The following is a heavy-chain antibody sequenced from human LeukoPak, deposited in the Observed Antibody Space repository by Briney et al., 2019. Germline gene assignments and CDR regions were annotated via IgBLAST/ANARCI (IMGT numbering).Heavy chain of an antibody. J-gene: IGHJ4*02. CDR1: GFTFDDYG. D-gene: IGHD3-10*01. CDR3: ARTLWFGELEADFDY. V-gene: IGHV3-20*04. CDR2: INWNGGST. Sequence: GGSLRLSCAASGFTFDDYGTSWVRQAPGKGLEWVSGINWNGGSTGYADSVKGRFTISRDNAKNSLYLQMNSLGAEDTALYYCARTLWFGELEADFDYWGQGTLVTVSS.